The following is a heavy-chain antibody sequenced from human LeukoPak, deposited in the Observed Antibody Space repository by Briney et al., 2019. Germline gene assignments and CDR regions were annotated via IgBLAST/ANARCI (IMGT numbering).Heavy chain of an antibody. CDR3: ARESLGGSVWSSYYPDY. D-gene: IGHD3-3*01. Sequence: KASETLSLTCTVSGGSISSGSYYWSWIRQPAGKGLEWIGRIDTRGSTNYNPSLKSRVTISVDTSKSQFSLRLTSVTAADTAVYYCARESLGGSVWSSYYPDYWGQGTLVTVSS. V-gene: IGHV4-61*02. CDR1: GGSISSGSYY. CDR2: IDTRGST. J-gene: IGHJ4*02.